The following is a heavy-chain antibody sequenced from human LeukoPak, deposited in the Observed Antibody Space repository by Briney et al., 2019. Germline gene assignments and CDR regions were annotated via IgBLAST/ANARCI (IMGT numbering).Heavy chain of an antibody. CDR3: ARDVGYCSSTSCYGYNWFDP. V-gene: IGHV6-1*01. Sequence: SQTLSLTCAISGDSVSSNSAAWDWLRQYPSRGLEWLGRTYYRSKWYNDYAVSVKSRITINPDTSKNQFSLQLTSVTPEDTAAYYCARDVGYCSSTSCYGYNWFDPWGQGTLVTVSS. CDR2: TYYRSKWYN. D-gene: IGHD2-2*01. CDR1: GDSVSSNSAA. J-gene: IGHJ5*02.